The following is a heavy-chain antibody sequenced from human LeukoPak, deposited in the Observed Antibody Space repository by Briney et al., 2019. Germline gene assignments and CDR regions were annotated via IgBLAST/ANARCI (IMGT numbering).Heavy chain of an antibody. CDR2: IRYDGSNK. J-gene: IGHJ6*03. D-gene: IGHD3-10*01. CDR3: AKDQDYNSYYYYMDV. V-gene: IGHV3-30*02. CDR1: GFTFSNYG. Sequence: GGSLRLSCAASGFTFSNYGMHWVRQAPSKGLEWVAFIRYDGSNKYYADSVKGRFTISRDNSKNTLYLQMNSLRAEDTAVYYCAKDQDYNSYYYYMDVWGKGTTVTVSS.